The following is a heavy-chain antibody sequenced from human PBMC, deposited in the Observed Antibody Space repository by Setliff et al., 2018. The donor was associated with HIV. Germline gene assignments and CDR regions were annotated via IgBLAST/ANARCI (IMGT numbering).Heavy chain of an antibody. D-gene: IGHD3-22*01. J-gene: IGHJ6*02. CDR1: GYTFTSYD. CDR3: AREIGDYYDSSGYYPPTDYYYGMDV. Sequence: ASVKVSCKASGYTFTSYDISWVRQAPGQGLEWMGWISAYNGNTNYAQKLQGRVTMTTDTSTSTAHMELRSLRSDDTAVYYCAREIGDYYDSSGYYPPTDYYYGMDVWGQGTTVTVS. V-gene: IGHV1-18*01. CDR2: ISAYNGNT.